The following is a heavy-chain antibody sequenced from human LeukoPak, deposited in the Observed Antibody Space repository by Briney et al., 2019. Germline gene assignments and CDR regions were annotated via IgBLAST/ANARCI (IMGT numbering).Heavy chain of an antibody. CDR3: ASQYCSNTSCYTFLDY. CDR2: ITHSGST. V-gene: IGHV4-34*01. J-gene: IGHJ4*02. D-gene: IGHD2-2*02. CDR1: GESFSGYY. Sequence: SXTLSLTCAVYGESFSGYYWSWIRQPPGKGLEWIGEITHSGSTNYNPSLKSRVAMSVDTSKNQFSLKLNSVTAADTAVYYCASQYCSNTSCYTFLDYWGQGALVTVSS.